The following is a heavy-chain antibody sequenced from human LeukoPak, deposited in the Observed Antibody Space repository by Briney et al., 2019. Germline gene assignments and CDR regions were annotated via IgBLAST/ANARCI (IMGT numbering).Heavy chain of an antibody. CDR3: ARANTDYYDSSGYYYQGY. CDR2: VSSSGSTI. Sequence: PGGSLRLSCAASGFTFSDYYMSWIRQAPGKGLEWVSYVSSSGSTIYYADSLKGRFTISRDNAKNSLYLQMNSLRAEDTAVYYCARANTDYYDSSGYYYQGYWGQGTLATVSS. V-gene: IGHV3-11*01. CDR1: GFTFSDYY. D-gene: IGHD3-22*01. J-gene: IGHJ4*02.